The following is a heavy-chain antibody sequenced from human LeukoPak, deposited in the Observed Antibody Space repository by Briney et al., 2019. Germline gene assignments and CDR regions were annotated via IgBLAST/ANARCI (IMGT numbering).Heavy chain of an antibody. V-gene: IGHV3-21*01. CDR2: ISSSRTYI. CDR1: GFTFSNYS. Sequence: KPGGSLRLSCAASGFTFSNYSMSWVRQAPGKGLEWVSSISSSRTYIYYADSLKGRFTISRDNAKNSLYLQMNSLIAEDTAVYYCARAKSDMVRGVIYYWGQGTLVTVSS. D-gene: IGHD3-10*01. J-gene: IGHJ4*02. CDR3: ARAKSDMVRGVIYY.